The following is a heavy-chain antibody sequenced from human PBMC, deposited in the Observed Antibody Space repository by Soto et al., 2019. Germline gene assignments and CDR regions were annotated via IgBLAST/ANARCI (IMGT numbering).Heavy chain of an antibody. D-gene: IGHD1-1*01. CDR1: GYSFTSYW. CDR3: ARHRVQLERRVYGMDV. V-gene: IGHV5-51*01. CDR2: IYPGDSDT. Sequence: PGESLKISCKGSGYSFTSYWIGWVRQMPGKGLEWMGIIYPGDSDTRYSPSFQGQVTISADKSISTAYLQWSSLKASDTAMYYCARHRVQLERRVYGMDVWGQGTTVTVSS. J-gene: IGHJ6*02.